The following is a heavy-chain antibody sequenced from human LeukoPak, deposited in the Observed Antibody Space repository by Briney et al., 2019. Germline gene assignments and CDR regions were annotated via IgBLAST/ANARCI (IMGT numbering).Heavy chain of an antibody. CDR1: GFYFSSYS. CDR3: ARDSAYPYCSSTSCYTNYMDV. D-gene: IGHD2-2*02. V-gene: IGHV3-21*01. CDR2: ISSSSSYI. J-gene: IGHJ6*03. Sequence: PGGSLRLSCAASGFYFSSYSMNWVRQAPGKGLEWVSSISSSSSYIYYADSVKGRFTISRDNAKNSLFLQMNSLRAEDTAVYYCARDSAYPYCSSTSCYTNYMDVWGKGTTVTVSS.